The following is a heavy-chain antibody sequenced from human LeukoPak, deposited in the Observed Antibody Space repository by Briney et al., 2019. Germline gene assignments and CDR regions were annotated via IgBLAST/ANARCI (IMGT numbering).Heavy chain of an antibody. Sequence: PSETLSLTCTVSGGSISSGGYYWSWIRQHPGQGLEWIAYIYYSGSTYYNPSLKSRVSILLDTSKNQFPLKLSSVTAADTAVYYCAMYNRDGYNFAFQHWGQGTLVTVSS. D-gene: IGHD5-24*01. CDR2: IYYSGST. J-gene: IGHJ1*01. CDR3: AMYNRDGYNFAFQH. CDR1: GGSISSGGYY. V-gene: IGHV4-31*03.